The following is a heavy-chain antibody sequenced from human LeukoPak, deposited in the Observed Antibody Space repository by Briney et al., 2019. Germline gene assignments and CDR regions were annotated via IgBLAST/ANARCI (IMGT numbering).Heavy chain of an antibody. CDR2: ISGSGGST. D-gene: IGHD3-10*01. Sequence: PGGSLRLSCAASGFTFSNYGMSWVRQAPGKGLEWVSGISGSGGSTYYADSVKGRFTISRDNSKNTLYLQMNSLRAEDTAVYYCARVGTPRGTMVRGAYNWFDPWGQGTLVTVSS. J-gene: IGHJ5*02. CDR3: ARVGTPRGTMVRGAYNWFDP. V-gene: IGHV3-23*01. CDR1: GFTFSNYG.